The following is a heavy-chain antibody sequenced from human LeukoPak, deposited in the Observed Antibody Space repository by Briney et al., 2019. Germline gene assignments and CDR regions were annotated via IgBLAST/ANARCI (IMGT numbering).Heavy chain of an antibody. CDR1: GFTFSTYW. CDR2: IRQDGSDK. J-gene: IGHJ3*02. CDR3: ARLGYCSSTSCLWYGAFDI. D-gene: IGHD2-2*01. V-gene: IGHV3-7*01. Sequence: PGGSLRLSCAASGFTFSTYWMSWVRQAPGKGLEWVASIRQDGSDKYYVDSVKGRFTISRDNAKNSLYLQMNSLRAEDTAVYYCARLGYCSSTSCLWYGAFDIWGQGTMVTVSS.